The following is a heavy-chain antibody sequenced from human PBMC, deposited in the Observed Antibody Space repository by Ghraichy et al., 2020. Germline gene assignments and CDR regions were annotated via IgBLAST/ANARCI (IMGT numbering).Heavy chain of an antibody. J-gene: IGHJ4*02. CDR1: GFTYNKYW. Sequence: GGSLRLSCAASGFTYNKYWMSWVRQAPGKGLEWVANMNQDGSEKYYVDSVKGRFTISRDNAKNSLYLQMNSLRAEDTAVYYCAKADWGPVDYWGQGTLFTVSS. V-gene: IGHV3-7*03. D-gene: IGHD3/OR15-3a*01. CDR3: AKADWGPVDY. CDR2: MNQDGSEK.